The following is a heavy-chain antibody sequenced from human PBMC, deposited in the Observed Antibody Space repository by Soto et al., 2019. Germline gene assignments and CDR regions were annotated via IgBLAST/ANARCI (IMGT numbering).Heavy chain of an antibody. CDR1: GFTFSNYW. Sequence: GSLRLSCAASGFTFSNYWMSWVRQAPGKGLEWVANIKQDGSEKSYVDSVKGRFTISRDNAKHSVYLQMNSLSVEDTALYYCARGGLSSLATRWFDPWGQGTLVTVSS. V-gene: IGHV3-7*04. CDR3: ARGGLSSLATRWFDP. J-gene: IGHJ5*02. CDR2: IKQDGSEK. D-gene: IGHD2-15*01.